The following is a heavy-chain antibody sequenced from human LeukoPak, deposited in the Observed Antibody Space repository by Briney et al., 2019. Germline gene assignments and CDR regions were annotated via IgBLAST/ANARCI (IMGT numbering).Heavy chain of an antibody. Sequence: GGSLRLSCAASGFTFSSYAMHWVRQAPGKGLEWVAVISYDGSNKYYADSVKGRFTISRDNSKNTLYLQMNSLRAEDTAVYYCAREPQTYYYDSSGYYGGAFDIWGQGTMVTVSS. V-gene: IGHV3-30-3*01. CDR2: ISYDGSNK. J-gene: IGHJ3*02. CDR1: GFTFSSYA. CDR3: AREPQTYYYDSSGYYGGAFDI. D-gene: IGHD3-22*01.